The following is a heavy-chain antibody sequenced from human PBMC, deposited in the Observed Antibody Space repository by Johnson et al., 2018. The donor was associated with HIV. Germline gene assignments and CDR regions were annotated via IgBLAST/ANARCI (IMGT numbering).Heavy chain of an antibody. V-gene: IGHV3-9*01. CDR1: GFTFRSYA. D-gene: IGHD6-19*01. CDR2: ISWNSVNI. CDR3: ARGKKQWLDEDAFDI. Sequence: VQLVESGGAVVQPGRSLRVSCAASGFTFRSYAMHWVRQRPGKGLEWVSGISWNSVNIEYADSVKGRFTISRDNAKNTLYLQMNSLRAEDTAVYYCARGKKQWLDEDAFDIWGQGTMVTVSS. J-gene: IGHJ3*02.